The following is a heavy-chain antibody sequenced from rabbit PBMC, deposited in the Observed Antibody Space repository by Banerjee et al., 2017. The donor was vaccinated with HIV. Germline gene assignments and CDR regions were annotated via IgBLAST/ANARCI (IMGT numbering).Heavy chain of an antibody. J-gene: IGHJ6*01. V-gene: IGHV1S45*01. Sequence: QEQLEESGGDLVKPEGSLTLTCTASGFSFSSSYYMCWVRQAPGKGLEWIACIYAGSSDSTYYASWAKGRFTISKTSSTTVTLQMTSLTAADTATYFCARWGSSSDYYIGDLWGQGTLVT. CDR2: IYAGSSDST. D-gene: IGHD1-1*01. CDR3: ARWGSSSDYYIGDL. CDR1: GFSFSSSYY.